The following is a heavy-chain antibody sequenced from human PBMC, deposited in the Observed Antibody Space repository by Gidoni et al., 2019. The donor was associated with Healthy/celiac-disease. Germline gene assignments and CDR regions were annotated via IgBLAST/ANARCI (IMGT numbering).Heavy chain of an antibody. CDR2: LIPILGIT. Sequence: QAQLVQSATELTKPGSSVTVSCTASGGPFTSGAINWVRQATGQGLEWMGRLIPILGITDYARKFQGRATITADKSTNTAYMELSSLTSDDTAVYYWARDVPHDYWGQGTLVTVSS. CDR1: GGPFTSGA. D-gene: IGHD6-6*01. J-gene: IGHJ4*02. V-gene: IGHV1-69*09. CDR3: ARDVPHDY.